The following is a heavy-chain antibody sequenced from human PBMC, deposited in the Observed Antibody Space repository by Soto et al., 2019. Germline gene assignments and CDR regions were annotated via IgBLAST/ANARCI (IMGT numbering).Heavy chain of an antibody. V-gene: IGHV1-3*01. CDR3: ARGRGLRYFDWYSFDY. CDR2: INAGNGNT. D-gene: IGHD3-9*01. Sequence: GASVRVSCKASGYTFTSYAMHWVRQAPGQRLEWMGWINAGNGNTKYSQKFQGRVTITRDTSASPAYMELSSLRSEDTAVYYCARGRGLRYFDWYSFDYWGQGTLVT. CDR1: GYTFTSYA. J-gene: IGHJ4*02.